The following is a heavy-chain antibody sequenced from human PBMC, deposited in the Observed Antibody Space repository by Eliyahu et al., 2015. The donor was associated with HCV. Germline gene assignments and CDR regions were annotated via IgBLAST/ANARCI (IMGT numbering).Heavy chain of an antibody. CDR3: ASGGGGIAVAGTGGWFDP. CDR2: IHYXVST. V-gene: IGHV4-59*01. CDR1: GASITTYY. J-gene: IGHJ5*02. Sequence: QVQLQESGPGLVKPSETLSLTCTVSGASITTYYWSWIRQPPAKGLEWIGYIHYXVSTNYNPPLKSRVTISVDTSKNQFSLNLTSVTAADTAVYYCASGGGGIAVAGTGGWFDPWGQGTLVTVSS. D-gene: IGHD6-19*01.